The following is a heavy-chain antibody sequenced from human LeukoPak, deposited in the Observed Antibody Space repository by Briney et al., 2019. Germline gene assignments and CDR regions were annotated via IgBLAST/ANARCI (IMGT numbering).Heavy chain of an antibody. Sequence: SETLSLTCTVSGGSISSYYWIWIRQPPGKGLEWIGYIYYSGTTNYNPSLKSRVTISVDTSKNQFSLKLSSVTAADTAVYYCARGVYIAAAQYGYWGQGTLVTVSS. CDR3: ARGVYIAAAQYGY. CDR2: IYYSGTT. J-gene: IGHJ4*02. D-gene: IGHD6-13*01. CDR1: GGSISSYY. V-gene: IGHV4-59*01.